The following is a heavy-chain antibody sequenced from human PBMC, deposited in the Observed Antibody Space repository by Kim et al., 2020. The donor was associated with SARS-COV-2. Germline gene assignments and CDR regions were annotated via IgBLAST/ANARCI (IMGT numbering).Heavy chain of an antibody. V-gene: IGHV3-21*01. D-gene: IGHD4-17*01. Sequence: GGSLRLSCAASGFTFSSYRMNWVRQAPGKGLEWVSSISSSSSYIYYTDSVKGRFTISRDNAKNSLYLQMNSLRAEDTAVYYCARAAPPYGVLEYWGQGTLVTVSS. CDR3: ARAAPPYGVLEY. CDR2: ISSSSSYI. CDR1: GFTFSSYR. J-gene: IGHJ4*02.